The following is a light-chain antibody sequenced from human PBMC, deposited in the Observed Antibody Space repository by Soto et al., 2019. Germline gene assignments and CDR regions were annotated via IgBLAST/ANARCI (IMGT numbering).Light chain of an antibody. Sequence: IVMTQSPATLSVSPGEXATLSCRASQSVSSNLAWYQQKPGQAPRLLLYGASTRATGIPARFSGSGSGTEFTLTISSLQSEDFAVYYCQQYNNWPPITLGQGTRLEIK. CDR2: GAS. CDR1: QSVSSN. CDR3: QQYNNWPPIT. V-gene: IGKV3-15*01. J-gene: IGKJ5*01.